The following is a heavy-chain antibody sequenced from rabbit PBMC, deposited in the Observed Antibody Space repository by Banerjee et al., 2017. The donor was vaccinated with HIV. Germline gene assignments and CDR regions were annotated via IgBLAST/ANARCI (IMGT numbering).Heavy chain of an antibody. V-gene: IGHV1S40*01. CDR3: GRDRDGDAGYGSLAL. CDR1: GFTLSSYW. D-gene: IGHD6-1*01. CDR2: IYTGNGKT. J-gene: IGHJ4*01. Sequence: QSLEESGGDLVKPGASLTLTCTASGFTLSSYWMCWVRQAPGKGLEWIGCIYTGNGKTYYASWAKGRFTISKTSSTTVTLQMTSLTVADTATYFCGRDRDGDAGYGSLALWGQGTLVTVS.